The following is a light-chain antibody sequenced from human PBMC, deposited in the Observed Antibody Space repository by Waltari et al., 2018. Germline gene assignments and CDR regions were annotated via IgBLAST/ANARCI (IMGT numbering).Light chain of an antibody. V-gene: IGLV2-8*01. CDR2: EGT. Sequence: QSALTQPPSASGSPGQSVTISCTGTSSDVGAYDYVSWYQQHPGKPPQLMLSEGTQRPAGGPSRCSGSEAGNTASLTVSGLPAEDEAVYYCSSYAGRNGVIFGGGTMLTVL. J-gene: IGLJ2*01. CDR1: SSDVGAYDY. CDR3: SSYAGRNGVI.